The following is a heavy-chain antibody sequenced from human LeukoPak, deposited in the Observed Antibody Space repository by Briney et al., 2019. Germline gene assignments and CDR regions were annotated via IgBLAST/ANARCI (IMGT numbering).Heavy chain of an antibody. CDR2: INAGNGNT. CDR1: GFTFSSYA. V-gene: IGHV1-3*01. J-gene: IGHJ4*02. CDR3: ARSRTGLLRYFDWSHYFDY. Sequence: GGSLRLSCAASGFTFSSYAMHWVRQAPGQRLEWMGWINAGNGNTKYSQKFQGRVTITRDTSASTAYMELSSLRSEDTAVYYCARSRTGLLRYFDWSHYFDYWGQGTLVTVSS. D-gene: IGHD3-9*01.